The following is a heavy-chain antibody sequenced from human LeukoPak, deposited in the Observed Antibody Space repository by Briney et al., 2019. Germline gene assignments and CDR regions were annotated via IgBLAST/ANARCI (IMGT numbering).Heavy chain of an antibody. J-gene: IGHJ4*02. CDR3: VRSLDY. CDR2: ITGSGGFT. Sequence: GGSLRLSCVASGFAVGSNYMSWVRQAPGRGLEWVSVITGSGGFTQYADSVKGRFTISRDNSKNTVCLQMNSLRVEDTALYYCVRSLDYWGQGTLVTVSS. CDR1: GFAVGSNY. V-gene: IGHV3-53*01.